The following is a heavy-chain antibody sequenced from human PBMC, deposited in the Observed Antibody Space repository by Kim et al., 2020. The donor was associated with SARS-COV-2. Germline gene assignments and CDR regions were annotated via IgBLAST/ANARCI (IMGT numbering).Heavy chain of an antibody. Sequence: STEYAASVKGRFTVSRDYSKSSLYLQMNGLKAEDAAVYFCTRGGFQHAYDVWGQGTVVTVSS. V-gene: IGHV3-72*01. D-gene: IGHD1-26*01. J-gene: IGHJ3*01. CDR3: TRGGFQHAYDV. CDR2: ST.